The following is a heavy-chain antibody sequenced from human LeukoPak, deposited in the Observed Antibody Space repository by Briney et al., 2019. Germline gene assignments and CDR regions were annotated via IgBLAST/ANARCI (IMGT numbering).Heavy chain of an antibody. CDR2: ISGSGGST. CDR3: ARRVYGWGIYFFDY. Sequence: GGSLRLSCAASGFTFSSYAMSWVRQAPGKGLEWVSAISGSGGSTYYADSVKGRFTISRDNSKNTLYLQMNSLRAEDTAVYYCARRVYGWGIYFFDYGAQGPLVTVSS. J-gene: IGHJ4*02. D-gene: IGHD3-10*01. CDR1: GFTFSSYA. V-gene: IGHV3-23*01.